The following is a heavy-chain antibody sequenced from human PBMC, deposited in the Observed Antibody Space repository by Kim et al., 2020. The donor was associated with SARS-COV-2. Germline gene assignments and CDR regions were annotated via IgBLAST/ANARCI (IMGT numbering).Heavy chain of an antibody. CDR2: ISYDGSNK. Sequence: GGSLRLSCAASGFTFSSYAMHWVRQAPGKGLEWVAVISYDGSNKYYADSVKGRFTISRDNSKNTLYLQMNSLRPEDTAVYYCARGEDSSSWYVPNYYYYGMDVWGQGTTVTVSS. V-gene: IGHV3-30*04. D-gene: IGHD6-13*01. J-gene: IGHJ6*02. CDR1: GFTFSSYA. CDR3: ARGEDSSSWYVPNYYYYGMDV.